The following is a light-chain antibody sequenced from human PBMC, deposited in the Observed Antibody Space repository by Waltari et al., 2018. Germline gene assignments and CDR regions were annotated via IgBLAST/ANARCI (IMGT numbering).Light chain of an antibody. CDR3: LSRDSSSTRL. V-gene: IGLV3-19*01. CDR2: CQD. Sequence: SSELTQDPAVSVALGQTVTITCQGDSLRRYSASWYQQRPGQAPILVLYCQDNRPSGIPDRFSGSTSGDTATLTITGAQAEDEADYYCLSRDSSSTRLFGGGTRLTV. J-gene: IGLJ3*02. CDR1: SLRRYS.